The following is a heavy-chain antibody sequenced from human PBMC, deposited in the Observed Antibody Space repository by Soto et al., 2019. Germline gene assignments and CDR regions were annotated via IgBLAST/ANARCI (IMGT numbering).Heavy chain of an antibody. D-gene: IGHD3-22*01. CDR2: MIFVGSNK. Sequence: PGGSRRPSCAAPGFTFRTYAPPWVRQAPGKGWGGVAVMIFVGSNKDYVDSSKARLTIPTANSTDPPYLQMNSLRSQDTPWYYCSRDPSIVLLGPRDYWGKGTLVT. CDR1: GFTFRTYA. J-gene: IGHJ4*02. CDR3: SRDPSIVLLGPRDY. V-gene: IGHV3-30*03.